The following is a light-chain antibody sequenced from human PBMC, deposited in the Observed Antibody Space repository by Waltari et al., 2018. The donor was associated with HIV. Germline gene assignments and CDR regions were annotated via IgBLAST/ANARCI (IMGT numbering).Light chain of an antibody. CDR2: EVS. V-gene: IGLV2-14*01. CDR1: SSDVGGYNY. Sequence: QSALTQPAPVSGPPGQSITISCTGTSSDVGGYNYVSWYQQHPGKAPKLMIYEVSNRPSGFSNRFSGSKSGNTASLTISGLQAEDEADYYCSSYRSSSTLEVFGTGTKVTVL. CDR3: SSYRSSSTLEV. J-gene: IGLJ1*01.